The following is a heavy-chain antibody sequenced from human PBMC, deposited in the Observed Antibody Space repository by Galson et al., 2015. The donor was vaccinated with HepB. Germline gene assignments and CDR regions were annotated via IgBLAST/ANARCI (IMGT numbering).Heavy chain of an antibody. CDR2: IFSNDEK. CDR1: GFSLSNARMG. V-gene: IGHV2-26*01. J-gene: IGHJ5*02. CDR3: ARIPIGIAVADTRDWFDP. Sequence: PALVKPTQTLTLTCTVSGFSLSNARMGVSWIRQPPGKALEWLAHIFSNDEKSYSTSLKSRLTISKDTSKSQVVLTMTNMDPVDTATYYCARIPIGIAVADTRDWFDPWGQGTLVTVSS. D-gene: IGHD6-19*01.